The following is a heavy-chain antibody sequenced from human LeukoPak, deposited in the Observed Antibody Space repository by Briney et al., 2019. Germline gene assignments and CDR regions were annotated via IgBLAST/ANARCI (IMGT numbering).Heavy chain of an antibody. CDR2: MNPNSGNT. V-gene: IGHV1-8*03. CDR1: GYTFTSYD. J-gene: IGHJ4*02. Sequence: APVKVSCKASGYTFTSYDINWVRQATGQGLEWMGWMNPNSGNTGYAQKFQGRVTITRNTSISTAYMELSSLRSEDTAVYYCARRSSGSYGDYWGQGTLVTVSS. D-gene: IGHD1-26*01. CDR3: ARRSSGSYGDY.